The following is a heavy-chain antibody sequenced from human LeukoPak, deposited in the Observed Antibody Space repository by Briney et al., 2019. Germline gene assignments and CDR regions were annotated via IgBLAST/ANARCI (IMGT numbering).Heavy chain of an antibody. D-gene: IGHD2-15*01. CDR2: ISGSGGST. J-gene: IGHJ4*02. Sequence: GGSLRLSCAASGFTFSSYAMSWVRQAPGKGLEWVSAISGSGGSTYYADSVKGRFTISRDNSKNTLYLQMNSLRAEDTAVYYCASADPVVVVAATDYWGQGTLVTVSS. V-gene: IGHV3-23*01. CDR1: GFTFSSYA. CDR3: ASADPVVVVAATDY.